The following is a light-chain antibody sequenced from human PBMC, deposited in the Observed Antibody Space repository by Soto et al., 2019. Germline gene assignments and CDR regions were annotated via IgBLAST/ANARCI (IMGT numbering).Light chain of an antibody. CDR1: SSDVGGYDY. CDR3: SSYTGSSALIL. J-gene: IGLJ2*01. V-gene: IGLV2-14*01. Sequence: QSVVTQPASVSGSPGQSITISCTGTSSDVGGYDYVSWYQQYPGKAPRLIIYEVSNRPSGVSNRFSGSKSGNTASLTISGLRPEDEGDYFCSSYTGSSALILFGGGTQLTVL. CDR2: EVS.